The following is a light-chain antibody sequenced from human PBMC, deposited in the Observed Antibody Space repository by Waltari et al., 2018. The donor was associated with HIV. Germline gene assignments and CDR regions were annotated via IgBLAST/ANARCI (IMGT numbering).Light chain of an antibody. V-gene: IGLV4-69*01. CDR1: REHSHFA. CDR2: LNSDGSH. Sequence: QIILTQSPSASPSPGASVKLTCTLSREHSHFATPWLPKQPEKGPRYLRKLNSDGSHTKGDGIPVRFSGASSGAERYLSISSLHSDDEADYYCQTWGMGIVVFGGGTKLTVL. CDR3: QTWGMGIVV. J-gene: IGLJ3*02.